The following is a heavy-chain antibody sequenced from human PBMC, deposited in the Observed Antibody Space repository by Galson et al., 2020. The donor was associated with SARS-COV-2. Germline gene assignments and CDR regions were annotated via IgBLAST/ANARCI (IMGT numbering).Heavy chain of an antibody. J-gene: IGHJ3*02. Sequence: ASVKVSCKASGYTFTGYYMHWVRQAPGQGLEWMGWINPNSGGTNYAQKFQGRVTMTRDTSISIAYMELSRLRSDDTAVYYCARDGTAMVTNGFDIWGQGTMVTVFS. CDR1: GYTFTGYY. CDR2: INPNSGGT. V-gene: IGHV1-2*02. CDR3: ARDGTAMVTNGFDI. D-gene: IGHD5-18*01.